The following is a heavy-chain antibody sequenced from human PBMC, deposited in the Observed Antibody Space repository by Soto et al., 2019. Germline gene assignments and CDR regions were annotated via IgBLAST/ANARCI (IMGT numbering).Heavy chain of an antibody. CDR3: TAGLGRTDDDC. V-gene: IGHV3-15*01. CDR2: IKTETEGGTT. J-gene: IGHJ4*02. Sequence: EVQLVESGGHLVKPGGSLRLSCAASGFSFNNAWMSWVRQAPGKGLEWVGRIKTETEGGTTDYGAPVRGRFTISRDDSRNTLYLQMDSLKTEDTALYSCTAGLGRTDDDCWGQGTLVTVSS. CDR1: GFSFNNAW.